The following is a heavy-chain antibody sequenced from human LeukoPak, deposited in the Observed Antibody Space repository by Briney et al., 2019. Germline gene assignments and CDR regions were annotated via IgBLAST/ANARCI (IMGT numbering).Heavy chain of an antibody. Sequence: SVKVSCKASGGTFSSYTISWVRQAPGQGLEWMGGITPIFGKTNYAQKFQGRLTITTDESASTAYMELSSLRSEDTAVYYCARHGGITIFGVAQTGGAFDIWGQGTMVTVSS. J-gene: IGHJ3*02. V-gene: IGHV1-69*05. CDR2: ITPIFGKT. CDR3: ARHGGITIFGVAQTGGAFDI. D-gene: IGHD3-3*01. CDR1: GGTFSSYT.